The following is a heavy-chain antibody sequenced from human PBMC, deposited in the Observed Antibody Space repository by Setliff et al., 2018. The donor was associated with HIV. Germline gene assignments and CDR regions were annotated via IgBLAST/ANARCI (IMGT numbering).Heavy chain of an antibody. J-gene: IGHJ6*03. CDR1: GGIFSRFA. CDR2: IIPIFGTP. CDR3: ASSAGAVPTTAPYGDYYYYFYMDV. V-gene: IGHV1-69*05. D-gene: IGHD1-1*01. Sequence: SVKVSCKTSGGIFSRFAFSWVRQAPGQGLEWMGGIIPIFGTPNYAQKFQGRVTITTDESTNTVYMELYSLTSEDTAIYYCASSAGAVPTTAPYGDYYYYFYMDVWGKGTTVTVSS.